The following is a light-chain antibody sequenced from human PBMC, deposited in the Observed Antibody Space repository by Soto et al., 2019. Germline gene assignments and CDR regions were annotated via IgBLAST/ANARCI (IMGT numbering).Light chain of an antibody. J-gene: IGLJ1*01. CDR1: SSDVGGYNY. CDR3: SSYAGSNNYV. CDR2: EVN. Sequence: QSALTQPPSASGSPGQSVTISCTGTSSDVGGYNYVSWYQQHPGKAPKLMIYEVNKRPSGVPDRFSGSKSGNTASLTVSGLQAEDEADYYCSSYAGSNNYVFGTETKLTVL. V-gene: IGLV2-8*01.